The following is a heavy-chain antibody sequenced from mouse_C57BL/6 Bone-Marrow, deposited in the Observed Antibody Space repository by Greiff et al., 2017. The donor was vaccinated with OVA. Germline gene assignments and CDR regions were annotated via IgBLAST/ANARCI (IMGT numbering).Heavy chain of an antibody. CDR1: GYTFTSYW. CDR2: IDPNSGGT. D-gene: IGHD1-1*01. CDR3: ARDYGSSYRWFAY. Sequence: VQLQQPGAELVKPGASVKLSCKASGYTFTSYWMHWVKQRPGRGLEWIGRIDPNSGGTKYNEKFKSKATLTVDKPSSTAYTQLSSLTSEDSAVYYCARDYGSSYRWFAYWGQGTLVTVSA. V-gene: IGHV1-72*01. J-gene: IGHJ3*01.